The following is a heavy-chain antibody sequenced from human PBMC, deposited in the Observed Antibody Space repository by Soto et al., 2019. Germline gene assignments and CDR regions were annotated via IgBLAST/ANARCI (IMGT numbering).Heavy chain of an antibody. V-gene: IGHV1-18*04. CDR3: ARDRAPIARSAY. D-gene: IGHD6-13*01. CDR2: ISTFNGDT. Sequence: QVQLVQSGGEVKRPGASVKVSCKTSGYTFTSYSINWVRQAPGQGLEWMGWISTFNGDTKYAQKFQGRVTMTTDPSTNTAYMEGRSLTADDTAVYYCARDRAPIARSAYWGQGTLVTVSS. J-gene: IGHJ4*02. CDR1: GYTFTSYS.